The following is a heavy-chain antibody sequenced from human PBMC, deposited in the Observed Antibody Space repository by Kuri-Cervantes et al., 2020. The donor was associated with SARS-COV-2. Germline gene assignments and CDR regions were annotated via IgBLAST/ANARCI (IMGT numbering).Heavy chain of an antibody. CDR3: TRRVPAGLQYSLYFDY. CDR2: IRSKAYGGTT. CDR1: GFTFGDYA. J-gene: IGHJ4*02. D-gene: IGHD2-2*01. Sequence: GGSLRLSCPASGFTFGDYAMSWFRQAPGKGLEWVGFIRSKAYGGTTEYAASVKGRFTISRDDSKSIAYLQMNSLKTEDTAVYYCTRRVPAGLQYSLYFDYWGQGTLVTVSS. V-gene: IGHV3-49*03.